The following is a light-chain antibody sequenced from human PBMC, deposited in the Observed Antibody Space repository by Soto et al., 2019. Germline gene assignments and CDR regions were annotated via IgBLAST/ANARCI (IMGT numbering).Light chain of an antibody. CDR1: HDITSF. Sequence: DIQMTQSPSSLPASVGDRVTITCQASHDITSFLNWYQHKPGRAPKLLVYEASILEAGVPTRFSGSGSGTHFTFTISSLQPEDVATYYCQHCDYLPIFGPGTTVDF. V-gene: IGKV1-33*01. CDR2: EAS. CDR3: QHCDYLPI. J-gene: IGKJ3*01.